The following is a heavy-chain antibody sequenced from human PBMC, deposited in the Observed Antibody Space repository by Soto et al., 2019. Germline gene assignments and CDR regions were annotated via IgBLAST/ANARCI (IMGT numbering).Heavy chain of an antibody. CDR2: ISGSGGST. CDR3: AKTDCSGGSCYYYYGMDV. CDR1: GFTFSSYA. J-gene: IGHJ6*02. V-gene: IGHV3-23*01. D-gene: IGHD2-15*01. Sequence: GGSLRLSCAASGFTFSSYAMSWVRQAPGKGLEWVSAISGSGGSTYYADSVKGRFTISRDNSKNTLYLQMNSLRAEDTAVYYCAKTDCSGGSCYYYYGMDVWGQGTTVTVSS.